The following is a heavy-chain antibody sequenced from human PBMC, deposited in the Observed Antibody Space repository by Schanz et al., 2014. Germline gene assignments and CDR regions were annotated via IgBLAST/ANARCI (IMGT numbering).Heavy chain of an antibody. V-gene: IGHV1-18*01. J-gene: IGHJ2*01. CDR3: ARLSVPGRPHVNYWYFDL. CDR1: RYTFNTYG. Sequence: QGQLVQSGPEVKEPGASVKVSCEASRYTFNTYGLNWVRQAPGQGLEWMGWISTYTNNTNYAQKVQGRVTMTTDTSTGTASMEVSRLKSDDTAVYYCARLSVPGRPHVNYWYFDLWGRGTLVTVSS. CDR2: ISTYTNNT. D-gene: IGHD6-19*01.